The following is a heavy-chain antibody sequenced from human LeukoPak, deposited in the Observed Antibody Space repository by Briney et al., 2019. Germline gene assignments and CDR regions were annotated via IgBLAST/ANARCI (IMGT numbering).Heavy chain of an antibody. CDR3: AREYSNYVSLTFDY. Sequence: HTGGSLRLSCAASGFTFSSYAMHWVRQAPGKGLEWVAVISYDGSNKYYADSVKGRFTISRDNSKNTLYLQMNSLRAEDTAVYYCAREYSNYVSLTFDYWGQGTLVTVSS. CDR2: ISYDGSNK. J-gene: IGHJ4*02. CDR1: GFTFSSYA. D-gene: IGHD4-11*01. V-gene: IGHV3-30-3*01.